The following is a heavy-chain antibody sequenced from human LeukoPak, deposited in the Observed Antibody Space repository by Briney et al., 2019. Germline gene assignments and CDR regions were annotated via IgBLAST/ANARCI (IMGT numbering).Heavy chain of an antibody. CDR3: ARVMYYYHSSGSIAVYYFDY. CDR1: GFTFGSHW. V-gene: IGHV3-74*01. Sequence: PGGSLRLSCAASGFTFGSHWMHWVRQAPAKGLVWVSRINSDGSTTSYADSVKGRFTISRDNAKNTLYLQMNSLRAEDTAVYYCARVMYYYHSSGSIAVYYFDYWGQGTLVTVSS. J-gene: IGHJ4*02. CDR2: INSDGSTT. D-gene: IGHD3-22*01.